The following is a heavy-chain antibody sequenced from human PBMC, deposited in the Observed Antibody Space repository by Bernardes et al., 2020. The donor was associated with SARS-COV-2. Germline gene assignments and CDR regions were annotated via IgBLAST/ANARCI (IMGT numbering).Heavy chain of an antibody. Sequence: GGSLRLSCAASGFTFSDFCMSWIRQAPGKGLEWLSYIRTGDKILFYADSVKGRFTISRDNAKNSVYLQMNSLRVEDPAVYFCARWLVDPSAVHGFGYWGQGTLVTVSS. CDR3: ARWLVDPSAVHGFGY. D-gene: IGHD6-19*01. V-gene: IGHV3-11*01. CDR2: IRTGDKIL. J-gene: IGHJ4*02. CDR1: GFTFSDFC.